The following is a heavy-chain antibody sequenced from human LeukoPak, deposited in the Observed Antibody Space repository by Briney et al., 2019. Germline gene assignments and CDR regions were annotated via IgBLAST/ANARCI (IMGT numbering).Heavy chain of an antibody. CDR1: GGSVSNTLYY. Sequence: PSETLSLTCSVSGGSVSNTLYYWGWIRQPPGKGLEWIGTIYYSGSTYYTPSLKSRLTISVDTSENQLSLRLSSVTAADTAVYYCARTSDYGNYAENWFDPWGQGTLVTASS. CDR3: ARTSDYGNYAENWFDP. V-gene: IGHV4-39*01. CDR2: IYYSGST. D-gene: IGHD4-11*01. J-gene: IGHJ5*02.